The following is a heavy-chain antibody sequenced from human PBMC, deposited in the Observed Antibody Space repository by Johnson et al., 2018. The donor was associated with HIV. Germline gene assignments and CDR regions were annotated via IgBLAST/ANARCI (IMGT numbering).Heavy chain of an antibody. J-gene: IGHJ3*02. V-gene: IGHV3-15*01. CDR3: ARGVGSGWYFEIGDDAFDI. Sequence: VLLVESGGGLVKPGGSLRLSCAASGFTFSNAWMSWVRQAPGKGLEWVGRIKSKTDGGTTDYAAPVKGRFTISRDDSKNTLYLQMNSLRAEDTAVYYCARGVGSGWYFEIGDDAFDIWGQGTMVTVSS. CDR1: GFTFSNAW. CDR2: IKSKTDGGTT. D-gene: IGHD6-19*01.